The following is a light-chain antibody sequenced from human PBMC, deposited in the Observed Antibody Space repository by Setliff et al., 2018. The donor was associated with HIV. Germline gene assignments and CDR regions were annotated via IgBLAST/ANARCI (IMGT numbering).Light chain of an antibody. CDR2: EVN. Sequence: QSALTQPPSASGSPGRSVTISCTGTSSDIGRYNYISWYQQHPGKAPKLMIYEVNKRPSGVPDRFSGSKSGNMASLTVSGLQAEDEADYYCTSYTGSNSFALYVFGSGTKVTVL. CDR1: SSDIGRYNY. CDR3: TSYTGSNSFALYV. J-gene: IGLJ1*01. V-gene: IGLV2-8*01.